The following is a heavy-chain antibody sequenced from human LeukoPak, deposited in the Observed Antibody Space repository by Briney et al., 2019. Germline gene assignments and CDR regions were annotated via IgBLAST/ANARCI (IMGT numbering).Heavy chain of an antibody. V-gene: IGHV1-8*01. CDR2: VSPDSGDT. D-gene: IGHD6-19*01. CDR3: TGGRAAGD. CDR1: GYTFTNND. Sequence: ASVKVSCKASGYTFTNNDINWVRQATGQGIEWMGWVSPDSGDTGYAPNFRGRVTMTTDTSINTAHMELTSLTSEDTAIYYCTGGRAAGDWGQGTLVTVSS. J-gene: IGHJ4*02.